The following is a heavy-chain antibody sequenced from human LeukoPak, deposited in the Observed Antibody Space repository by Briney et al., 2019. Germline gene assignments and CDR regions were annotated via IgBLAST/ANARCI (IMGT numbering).Heavy chain of an antibody. Sequence: PGGSLRLSCAASGFTFDDYAMHWVRQAPGKGLEWVALISWDGGSTYYADSVKGRFTISRDNSKNSLYLQMNSLRAEDTALYYCAKAAYCGGDCYQYYYMDVWGKGTTVTVSS. V-gene: IGHV3-43D*03. CDR3: AKAAYCGGDCYQYYYMDV. D-gene: IGHD2-21*02. J-gene: IGHJ6*03. CDR2: ISWDGGST. CDR1: GFTFDDYA.